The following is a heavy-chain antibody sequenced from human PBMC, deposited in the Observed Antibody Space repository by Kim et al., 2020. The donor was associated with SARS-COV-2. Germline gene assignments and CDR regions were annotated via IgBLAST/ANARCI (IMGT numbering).Heavy chain of an antibody. CDR3: AKRYGGMDV. CDR1: GGYFSEYY. CDR2: INHSGRT. V-gene: IGHV4-34*01. D-gene: IGHD4-17*01. J-gene: IGHJ6*02. Sequence: SETLSLTCALYGGYFSEYYWSWIRQSPGKGLEWIAEINHSGRTNYNPSLKRRVTISIDTSKNQFSLKLSSVTAADRAVYYCAKRYGGMDVWGQGTTVTVSS.